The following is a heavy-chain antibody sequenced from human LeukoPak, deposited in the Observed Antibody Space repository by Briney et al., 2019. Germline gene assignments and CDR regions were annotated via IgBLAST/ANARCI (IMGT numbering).Heavy chain of an antibody. Sequence: PGGSLRLSCAASGFSFSSYAMSWVRQAPGKGLEWVSAISGSGGSTYYADSVKGRFTISRDNSKNTLYLQMNSLRAEDTAVYYCAKDLYSYSYYFDYWGQGTLVTVSS. CDR1: GFSFSSYA. CDR3: AKDLYSYSYYFDY. V-gene: IGHV3-23*01. D-gene: IGHD2-21*01. J-gene: IGHJ4*02. CDR2: ISGSGGST.